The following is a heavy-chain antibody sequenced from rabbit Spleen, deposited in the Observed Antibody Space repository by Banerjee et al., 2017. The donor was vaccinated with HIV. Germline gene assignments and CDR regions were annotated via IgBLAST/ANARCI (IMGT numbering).Heavy chain of an antibody. CDR1: GFSFSSSDY. CDR3: ARHAGYAVYGYSTLDL. CDR2: IAGSSSGFT. Sequence: QSLEESGGDLVKPGASLTLTCTASGFSFSSSDYMCWVRQAPGKGLEWISCIAGSSSGFTYSATWAKGRFTISKTSSTTVTLQMTSLTVADTATYFCARHAGYAVYGYSTLDLWGPGTLVTVS. V-gene: IGHV1S40*01. J-gene: IGHJ4*01. D-gene: IGHD8-1*01.